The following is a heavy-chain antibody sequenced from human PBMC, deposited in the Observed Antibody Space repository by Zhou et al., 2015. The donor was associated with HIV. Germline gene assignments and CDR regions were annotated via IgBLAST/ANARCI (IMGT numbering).Heavy chain of an antibody. CDR2: IIPIYGTA. Sequence: QVQLVQSGAEVKRPGSSVKVSCKTSGGIFSRNAISWVRQAPGQGLEWMGGIIPIYGTANYAQKFQGRVTLTADKSTSTAYMELSSLRSEDTAVYYCARVGYCSGGSCYTFGYWGQGTLVTVSS. J-gene: IGHJ4*02. V-gene: IGHV1-69*06. D-gene: IGHD2-15*01. CDR3: ARVGYCSGGSCYTFGY. CDR1: GGIFSRNA.